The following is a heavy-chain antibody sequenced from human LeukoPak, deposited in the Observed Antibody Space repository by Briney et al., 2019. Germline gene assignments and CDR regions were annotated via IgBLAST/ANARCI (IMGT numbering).Heavy chain of an antibody. CDR3: ARSPGGWFDP. CDR2: IKQDGSEK. CDR1: GFTFSSYW. D-gene: IGHD3-16*01. Sequence: GGSLRLSCADSGFTFSSYWMSWVRQAPGKGLEWVANIKQDGSEKYYVDSVKGRFTVSRDNAKNSLYLQMNSLRAEDTAAYYCARSPGGWFDPWGQGTLVTVSS. V-gene: IGHV3-7*01. J-gene: IGHJ5*02.